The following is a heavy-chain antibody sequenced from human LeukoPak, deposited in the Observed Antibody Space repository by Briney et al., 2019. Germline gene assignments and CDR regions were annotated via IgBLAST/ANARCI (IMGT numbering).Heavy chain of an antibody. CDR3: ARGGRAARLYYYYYGMDV. CDR1: GGSISSYY. Sequence: PSETLSLTCTVSGGSISSYYWSWIRQPPGKGLEWIGYIYYSGSTNYNPSLKSRVTISVDTSKNQFSLKLSSVTAADTAVYYCARGGRAARLYYYYYGMDVWGQGTTVTVSS. V-gene: IGHV4-59*12. J-gene: IGHJ6*02. D-gene: IGHD6-6*01. CDR2: IYYSGST.